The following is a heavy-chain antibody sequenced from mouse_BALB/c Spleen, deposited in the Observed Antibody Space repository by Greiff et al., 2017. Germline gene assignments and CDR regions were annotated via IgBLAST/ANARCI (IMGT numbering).Heavy chain of an antibody. CDR2: IHPGSGGT. J-gene: IGHJ2*01. D-gene: IGHD1-2*01. CDR3: TRRGIHYYVYDVDY. Sequence: QVQLQQSGAELVRPGASVKLSCKALGYTFTDYEMHWVKQTPVHGLEGIGAIHPGSGGTASNQKFKGKATLTADKSSSTAYMELSSLTSEDSAVYYGTRRGIHYYVYDVDYGGQGTTLTVSA. V-gene: IGHV1-15*01. CDR1: GYTFTDYE.